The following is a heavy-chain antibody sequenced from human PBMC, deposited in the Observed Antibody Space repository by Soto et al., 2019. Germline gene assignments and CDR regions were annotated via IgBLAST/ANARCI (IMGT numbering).Heavy chain of an antibody. V-gene: IGHV3-74*01. D-gene: IGHD6-19*01. CDR3: ARGPGYNSGWFDAFDI. J-gene: IGHJ3*02. Sequence: VGSLRLSCASSVFTFSSYWMHCVRQSPGKGLVWVSRINSDGSSTSYADSVKGRFTISRGNAKNTLYLQMKSLRAEDTAVYYCARGPGYNSGWFDAFDILGQGTMVIVSS. CDR1: VFTFSSYW. CDR2: INSDGSST.